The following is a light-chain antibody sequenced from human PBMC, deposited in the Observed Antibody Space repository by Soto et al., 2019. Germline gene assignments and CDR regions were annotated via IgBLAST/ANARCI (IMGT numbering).Light chain of an antibody. CDR3: QQRSNWPPIIT. V-gene: IGKV3-11*01. J-gene: IGKJ4*01. CDR1: QSVTTY. Sequence: EIVLTQSPATLSLSPGERATLSCRASQSVTTYLAWYQQKPGQAPRLLIYDASNRAPGIPARFSGSGSGTDFTLTVSSLEPEDSALYYCQQRSNWPPIITFGGGTK. CDR2: DAS.